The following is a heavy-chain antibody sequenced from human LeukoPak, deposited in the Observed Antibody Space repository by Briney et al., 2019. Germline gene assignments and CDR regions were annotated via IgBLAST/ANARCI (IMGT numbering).Heavy chain of an antibody. CDR1: GASITNGSFY. V-gene: IGHV4-39*01. D-gene: IGHD1-26*01. CDR2: IFYSGST. Sequence: PSETLSLTCTVSGASITNGSFYWGWIRQPPGKGLEWIGSIFYSGSTYYSPSLKSRVTISVDTSKNQVSLSLTSVIAADTAIYYCARQPDGGSHYPGPFDYWGQGTLVTVSS. CDR3: ARQPDGGSHYPGPFDY. J-gene: IGHJ4*02.